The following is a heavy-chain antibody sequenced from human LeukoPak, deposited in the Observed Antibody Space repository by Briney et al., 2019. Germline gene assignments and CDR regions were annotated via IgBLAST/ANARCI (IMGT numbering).Heavy chain of an antibody. D-gene: IGHD3-10*01. CDR3: AKSGAMDV. J-gene: IGHJ6*03. CDR2: ICSDGSNQ. Sequence: GGSLRLSCAASGFTFSRYGMHWLRQAPGKGLEWVAVICSDGSNQSYVDSVKGRFTISRDNSKKTLSLQMNSLRAADTAIYYCAKSGAMDVWGKGTTVTVSS. V-gene: IGHV3-33*03. CDR1: GFTFSRYG.